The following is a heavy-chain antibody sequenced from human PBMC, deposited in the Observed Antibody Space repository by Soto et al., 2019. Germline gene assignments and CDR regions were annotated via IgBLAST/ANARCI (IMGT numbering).Heavy chain of an antibody. J-gene: IGHJ6*02. CDR3: VREGGTLGHSLGELFPTQNYHYYGMDV. V-gene: IGHV1-2*04. CDR2: INPNTGDA. Sequence: GASVKVSCTASGYSFTGYYIHWLRQAPGQGPEWMGWINPNTGDAKYAQKFQGWVTLTRDTSISTAYMEMKRLKSDDTAVFYCVREGGTLGHSLGELFPTQNYHYYGMDVWGQGTTVTVSS. CDR1: GYSFTGYY. D-gene: IGHD3-10*01.